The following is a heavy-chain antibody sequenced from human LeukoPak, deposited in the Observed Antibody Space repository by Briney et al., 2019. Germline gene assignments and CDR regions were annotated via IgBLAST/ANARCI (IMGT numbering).Heavy chain of an antibody. D-gene: IGHD1-20*01. CDR2: IWYDGSNK. J-gene: IGHJ4*02. V-gene: IGHV3-33*01. CDR3: ARTHGTLTGTGFDY. Sequence: GRSLRLSCAASGFTFSSYGMHWVRQAPGKGLEWVAVIWYDGSNKYYADSVKGRFTTSRDNAKNSLFLQMNSLRAEDTAVYYCARTHGTLTGTGFDYWGQGTLVTVSS. CDR1: GFTFSSYG.